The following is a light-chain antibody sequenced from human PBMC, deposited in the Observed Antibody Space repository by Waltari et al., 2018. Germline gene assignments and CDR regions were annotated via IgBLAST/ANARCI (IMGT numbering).Light chain of an antibody. CDR1: QSVSRT. CDR3: QHYVSLPAT. Sequence: DIVLPQSPGTLFLSPGEGATLSCRASQSVSRTLAWYQQKPGQAPRLLIYGASSRATGIPDRFSGSGSGTDFSLTISRLEPDDSAVYFCQHYVSLPATFGQGTKVEIK. J-gene: IGKJ1*01. CDR2: GAS. V-gene: IGKV3-20*01.